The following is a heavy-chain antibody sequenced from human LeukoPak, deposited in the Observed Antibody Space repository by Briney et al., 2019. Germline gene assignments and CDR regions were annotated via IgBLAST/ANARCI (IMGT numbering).Heavy chain of an antibody. V-gene: IGHV4-59*01. CDR3: ARAPGRTVAAARELVDY. CDR1: GGSISSYY. CDR2: IYYSGST. Sequence: SETLSLTCTVSGGSISSYYWTWIRQPPGKGLEWIGYIYYSGSTNYNPSLKSRVTISVDTSKNQFSLKLSSVTAGDTAAYYCARAPGRTVAAARELVDYWGQGTLVTVSS. D-gene: IGHD2-15*01. J-gene: IGHJ4*02.